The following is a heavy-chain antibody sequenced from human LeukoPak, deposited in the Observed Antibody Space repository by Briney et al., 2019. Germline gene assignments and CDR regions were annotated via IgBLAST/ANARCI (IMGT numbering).Heavy chain of an antibody. CDR3: ARDLAPAVVVPAAIRNPFDY. CDR1: GYTFTGYC. D-gene: IGHD2-2*02. J-gene: IGHJ4*02. CDR2: INPNSGGT. Sequence: ASVKVSCKASGYTFTGYCMHWVRQAPGQGLEWMGWINPNSGGTNYAQKFQGRVTMTRDTSISTAYMELSRLRSDDTAVYYCARDLAPAVVVPAAIRNPFDYWGQGTLVTVSS. V-gene: IGHV1-2*02.